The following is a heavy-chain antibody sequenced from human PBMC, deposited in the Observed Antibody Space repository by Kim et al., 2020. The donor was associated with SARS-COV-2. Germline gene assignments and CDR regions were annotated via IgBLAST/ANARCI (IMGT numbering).Heavy chain of an antibody. CDR3: ARDDTHPVNYYYDAFDI. Sequence: SVKGRFNVSRENAKNSLYLHMNSLRVEDTAVYFCARDDTHPVNYYYDAFDIWGQGTMVTVSS. V-gene: IGHV3-21*01. J-gene: IGHJ3*02. D-gene: IGHD3-22*01.